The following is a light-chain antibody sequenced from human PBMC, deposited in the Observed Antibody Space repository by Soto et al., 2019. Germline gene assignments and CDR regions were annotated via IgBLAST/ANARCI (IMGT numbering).Light chain of an antibody. Sequence: QSVVTQPPSVSGAPGQRVTISCAGSNSNIGAGYDVHWYQQLPGAVPKLVIFGNRNRPAGVPERFSGSKSGTSASLAITGLHAEDEADYYCQAYDYSLTASVFGGGTKLTVL. V-gene: IGLV1-40*01. CDR3: QAYDYSLTASV. J-gene: IGLJ3*02. CDR1: NSNIGAGYD. CDR2: GNR.